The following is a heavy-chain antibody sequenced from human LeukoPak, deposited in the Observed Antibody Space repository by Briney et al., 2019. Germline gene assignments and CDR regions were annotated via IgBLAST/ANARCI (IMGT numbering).Heavy chain of an antibody. CDR2: ISGSGGSK. Sequence: GGSLRLSCAASGFTFSSYAMSWVRQAPGKGLEWVSAISGSGGSKYYADSVKGRFTISRDNSKNTLYLQMNSLRAEDTAVYYCAKDLEYYDSSGYYPYWGQGTLVTVPS. J-gene: IGHJ4*02. CDR1: GFTFSSYA. V-gene: IGHV3-23*01. CDR3: AKDLEYYDSSGYYPY. D-gene: IGHD3-22*01.